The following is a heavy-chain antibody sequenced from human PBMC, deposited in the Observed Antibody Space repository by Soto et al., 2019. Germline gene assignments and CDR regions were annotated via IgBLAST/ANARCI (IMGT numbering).Heavy chain of an antibody. CDR3: AKFKGFNWNYVFDY. Sequence: GGSLRLSCEVSGLTFSNFAMSWVRQAPGKGLEWASAIGGSSGTTFYADSVKGRFTISKDYAKNMLYLQMSSLRAEDTAVYYCAKFKGFNWNYVFDYWGQGVPVTVSS. D-gene: IGHD1-7*01. CDR2: IGGSSGTT. V-gene: IGHV3-23*01. CDR1: GLTFSNFA. J-gene: IGHJ4*02.